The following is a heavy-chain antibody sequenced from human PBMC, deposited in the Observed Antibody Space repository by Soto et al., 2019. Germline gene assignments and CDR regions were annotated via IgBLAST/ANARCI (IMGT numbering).Heavy chain of an antibody. CDR1: GFSLSTSGMC. D-gene: IGHD2-15*01. J-gene: IGHJ6*02. Sequence: GSGPTLVNPTQTLTLTCTFSGFSLSTSGMCVSWIRQPPGKALEWLALIDWDDDKYYSTSLKTRLTISKDTSKNQVVLTMTNMDPVDTATYYCARSPPLGYCSGGSCHLYYYYGMDVWGQGTTVTAP. CDR3: ARSPPLGYCSGGSCHLYYYYGMDV. CDR2: IDWDDDK. V-gene: IGHV2-70*01.